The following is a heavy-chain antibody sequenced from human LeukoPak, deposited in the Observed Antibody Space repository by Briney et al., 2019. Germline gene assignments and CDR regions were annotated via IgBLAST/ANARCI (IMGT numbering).Heavy chain of an antibody. V-gene: IGHV4-4*07. CDR3: ARGQGGYSYGRTAYYYYMDV. CDR1: GGSISSYY. J-gene: IGHJ6*03. Sequence: SVTLSLTCTVSGGSISSYYWSWIRQPAGKGLEWIGRIYTSGSTNYYPSLKSRVTMSVDTSKNQFSLKLSSVTAADTAVYYCARGQGGYSYGRTAYYYYMDVWGKGTTVTISS. D-gene: IGHD5-18*01. CDR2: IYTSGST.